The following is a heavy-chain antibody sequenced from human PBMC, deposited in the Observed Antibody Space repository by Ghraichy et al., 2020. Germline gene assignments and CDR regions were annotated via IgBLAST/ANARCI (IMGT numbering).Heavy chain of an antibody. J-gene: IGHJ3*02. CDR1: GFTFSNYN. V-gene: IGHV3-48*02. Sequence: GGSLRLSCVASGFTFSNYNMNWVRQAPGKGPECISYITSSSDTIYYADSVKGRFTISRDNAKSSLYLQMNSLRDEDTAVYYCSIDDLGYGRHPNAFDNWGQGTLVTVSS. CDR3: SIDDLGYGRHPNAFDN. D-gene: IGHD2-15*01. CDR2: ITSSSDTI.